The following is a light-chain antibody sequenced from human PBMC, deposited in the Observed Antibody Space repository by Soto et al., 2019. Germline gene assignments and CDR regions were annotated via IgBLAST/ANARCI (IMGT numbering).Light chain of an antibody. V-gene: IGLV2-14*01. J-gene: IGLJ1*01. CDR1: SGAVGSYKS. CDR2: EVS. Sequence: QSVLTQPPSVSAAPGQKVTISCTATSGAVGSYKSFSWYQQHPGKAPKLIFYEVSDRPSGVSNRFSGSQSANTASLTISGLQAEDEADYYCSSYTSIGTYVFGTGTKATVL. CDR3: SSYTSIGTYV.